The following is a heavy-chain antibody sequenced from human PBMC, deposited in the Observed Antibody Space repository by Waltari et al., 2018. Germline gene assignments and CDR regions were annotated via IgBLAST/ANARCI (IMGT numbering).Heavy chain of an antibody. CDR1: GYSISSGYY. CDR3: ARRLIGAFDI. CDR2: IYHSGST. J-gene: IGHJ3*02. Sequence: QVQLQESGPGLVKPSETLSLTCAVSGYSISSGYYWGWIRQPPGKGLEWIGSIYHSGSTYYNPSLKSRVTRSVDTSKNQFSLKLSSVTAADTAVYYCARRLIGAFDIWGQGTMVTVSS. V-gene: IGHV4-38-2*01.